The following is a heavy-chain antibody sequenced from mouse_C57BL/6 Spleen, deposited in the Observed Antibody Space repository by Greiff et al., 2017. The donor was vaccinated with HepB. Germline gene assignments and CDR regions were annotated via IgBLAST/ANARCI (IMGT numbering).Heavy chain of an antibody. Sequence: VQLQQSGAELVKPGASVKLSCTASGFNFKDYYMHWVKQRTEQGLEWIGRIDTEDGETKYAPKFQGKSTITADTSSNQAYLQLSSLTSEDTAGYCCALYYDYDGGAWFAYWGQGTLVTVSA. D-gene: IGHD2-4*01. CDR1: GFNFKDYY. CDR2: IDTEDGET. CDR3: ALYYDYDGGAWFAY. V-gene: IGHV14-2*01. J-gene: IGHJ3*01.